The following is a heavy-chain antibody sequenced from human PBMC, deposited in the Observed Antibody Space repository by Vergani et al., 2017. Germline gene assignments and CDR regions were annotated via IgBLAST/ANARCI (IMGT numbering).Heavy chain of an antibody. CDR2: INPSGGST. J-gene: IGHJ3*02. CDR1: GYTFTSYY. D-gene: IGHD5-24*01. V-gene: IGHV1-46*01. Sequence: QVQLVQSGAEVKKPGASVKVSCKASGYTFTSYYMHWVRQAPGQGLEWMGIINPSGGSTSYAQKFQGRVTMTRDTSTSTVYMELSSLRSEDTAVYYCARGEMATIASGAFDIWGQGTMVTVSS. CDR3: ARGEMATIASGAFDI.